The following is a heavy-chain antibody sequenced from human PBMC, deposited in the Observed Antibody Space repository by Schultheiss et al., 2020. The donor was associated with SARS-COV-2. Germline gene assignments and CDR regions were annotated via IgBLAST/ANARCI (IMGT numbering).Heavy chain of an antibody. CDR2: IYSGGST. D-gene: IGHD3-3*01. CDR1: GFTFSSYS. J-gene: IGHJ4*02. Sequence: GGSLRLSCAASGFTFSSYSMNWVRQAPGKGLEWVSVIYSGGSTYYADSVKGRFTISRDNSKNTLYLQMNSLRAEDTAVYYCAKIRFLEWLAPYYFDYWGQGTLVTVSS. V-gene: IGHV3-23*03. CDR3: AKIRFLEWLAPYYFDY.